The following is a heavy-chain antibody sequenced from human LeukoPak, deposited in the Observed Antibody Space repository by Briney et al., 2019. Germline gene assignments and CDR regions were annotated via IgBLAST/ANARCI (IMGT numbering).Heavy chain of an antibody. D-gene: IGHD3-10*01. J-gene: IGHJ4*02. V-gene: IGHV4-34*01. CDR2: INHSGST. Sequence: SETLSLTCAVYGGSFSGYYWSWIRQPPGKGLEWIGEINHSGSTNYNPSLKSRVTISVDTSKNQVSLKLSSVTAADTAVYYCARLPPRIPTTMVRGVPQSIDYWGQGALVTVSS. CDR3: ARLPPRIPTTMVRGVPQSIDY. CDR1: GGSFSGYY.